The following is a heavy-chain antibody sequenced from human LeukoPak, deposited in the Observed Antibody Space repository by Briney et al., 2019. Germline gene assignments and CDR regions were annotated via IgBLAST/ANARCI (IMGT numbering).Heavy chain of an antibody. V-gene: IGHV3-30-3*01. CDR2: ISYDGSNK. J-gene: IGHJ6*03. Sequence: PGGSLRLSCAASGFTFSSYAMHWVRQAPGKGLEWVAVISYDGSNKSFADSVKGRFTISRDNSKNTLYLQMNSLRAEDTAVYYCARGQDDFWSGYYMDVWGKGTTVTVSS. CDR1: GFTFSSYA. D-gene: IGHD3-3*01. CDR3: ARGQDDFWSGYYMDV.